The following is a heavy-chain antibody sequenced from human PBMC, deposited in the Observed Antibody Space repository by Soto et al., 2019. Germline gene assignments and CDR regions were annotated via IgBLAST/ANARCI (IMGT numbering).Heavy chain of an antibody. CDR1: GFTFSSYA. Sequence: QTGGSLRLSCAASGFTFSSYAMSWVRQAPGKGLEWVSAISGSGGSTYYADSVKGRFTISRDNSKNTLYLQMNSLRAEDTAVYYCAKDPSHIYYGSAYFDYWGQGTLVTVSS. V-gene: IGHV3-23*01. D-gene: IGHD3-10*01. J-gene: IGHJ4*02. CDR2: ISGSGGST. CDR3: AKDPSHIYYGSAYFDY.